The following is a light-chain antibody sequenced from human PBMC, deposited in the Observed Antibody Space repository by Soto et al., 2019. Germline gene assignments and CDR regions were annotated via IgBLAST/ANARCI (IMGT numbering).Light chain of an antibody. CDR1: QSISSH. Sequence: IRMTQGPSSQSASVVDTVTIACRASQSISSHLNWYQQKPGKAPNLLMYTASNLQSGVPSRFSGSGSGTDFTLTISSLQPEDFATYYCQQSYSTPISFGQGTRLEIK. CDR3: QQSYSTPIS. CDR2: TAS. J-gene: IGKJ5*01. V-gene: IGKV1-39*01.